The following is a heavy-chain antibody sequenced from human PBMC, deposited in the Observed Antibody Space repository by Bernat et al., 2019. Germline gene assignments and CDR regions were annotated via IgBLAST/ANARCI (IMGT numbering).Heavy chain of an antibody. CDR1: GFTFNSYA. CDR3: AREFVTIFGVNYYQYGMDV. D-gene: IGHD3-3*01. V-gene: IGHV3-74*01. J-gene: IGHJ6*02. CDR2: INSDGSGT. Sequence: EVQLLESGGGLVQPGGSLRLSCAASGFTFNSYAMSWVRQAPGKGLEWVSRINSDGSGTRYADSVKGRFTISRDNAKNTLYLQMNSLRAEDTAVYYCAREFVTIFGVNYYQYGMDVWGQGTTVTVSS.